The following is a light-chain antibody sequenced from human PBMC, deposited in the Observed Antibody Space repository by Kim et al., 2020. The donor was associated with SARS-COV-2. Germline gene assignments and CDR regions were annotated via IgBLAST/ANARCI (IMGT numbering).Light chain of an antibody. CDR1: QSVSSSY. Sequence: EIALTQSPCTLSLSPGERATLSCRASQSVSSSYLAWYQQKPGQAPRLLIYGASSKATGIPDRFSGSGSVTDFTLTISRLEPEDFAVYYCQQYGSSPNFGGGTKVDIK. CDR2: GAS. CDR3: QQYGSSPN. V-gene: IGKV3-20*01. J-gene: IGKJ4*01.